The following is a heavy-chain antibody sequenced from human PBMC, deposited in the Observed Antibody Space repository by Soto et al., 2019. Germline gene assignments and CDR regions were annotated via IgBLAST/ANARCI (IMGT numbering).Heavy chain of an antibody. CDR2: ISGSGGST. J-gene: IGHJ4*02. Sequence: GGSLRLSCAASGFTFSSYAMSWVRQAPEKGLEWVSAISGSGGSTYYADSVKGRFTISRDNSKNTLYLQMNSLRAEDTAVYYCAKGWPDYYDSSGYNFDYWGQGTLVTVSS. CDR3: AKGWPDYYDSSGYNFDY. V-gene: IGHV3-23*01. CDR1: GFTFSSYA. D-gene: IGHD3-22*01.